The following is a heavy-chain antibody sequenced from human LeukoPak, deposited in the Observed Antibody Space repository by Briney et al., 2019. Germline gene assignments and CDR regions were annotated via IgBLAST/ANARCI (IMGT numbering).Heavy chain of an antibody. J-gene: IGHJ4*02. CDR1: GFTFSDYY. V-gene: IGHV3-23*01. Sequence: PGGSLRLSCAASGFTFSDYYMTWIRQAPGKGLEWVSAISGSGRSTYYADSVKGRFTISRDISKNTLYLQMNSLRAEDTAVYYCAKETYDILTGSFDYWGQGTLVTVSS. CDR3: AKETYDILTGSFDY. CDR2: ISGSGRST. D-gene: IGHD3-9*01.